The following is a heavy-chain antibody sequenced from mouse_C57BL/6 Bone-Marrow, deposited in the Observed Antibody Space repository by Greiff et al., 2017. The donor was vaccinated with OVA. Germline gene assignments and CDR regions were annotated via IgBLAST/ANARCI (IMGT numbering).Heavy chain of an antibody. CDR3: AVRGFDY. V-gene: IGHV1-26*01. J-gene: IGHJ2*01. CDR1: GYTFTDYY. CDR2: ISHNSGGT. Sequence: EVQLQQSGPDLVKPGASVKISCTASGYTFTDYYMTWVQQSPGKSLEWIGDISHNSGGTSYTQKFKGTVTLTVDKSSSTAYMELRSLTSEDSAVYYCAVRGFDYWGQGTTLTVSA. D-gene: IGHD1-1*01.